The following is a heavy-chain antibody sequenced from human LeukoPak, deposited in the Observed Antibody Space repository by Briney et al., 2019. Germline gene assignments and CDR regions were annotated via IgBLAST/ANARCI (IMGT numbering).Heavy chain of an antibody. J-gene: IGHJ3*02. Sequence: GGSLRLSCAASGFTFSSYSMIWVRQAPGKGLEWVSYISSSSSTIYYADSVKGRFTISRDNAKNSLYLQMNSLRAEDTAVYYCARAKVGATKAAFDIWGQGTMVTVSS. V-gene: IGHV3-48*01. CDR1: GFTFSSYS. CDR2: ISSSSSTI. CDR3: ARAKVGATKAAFDI. D-gene: IGHD1-26*01.